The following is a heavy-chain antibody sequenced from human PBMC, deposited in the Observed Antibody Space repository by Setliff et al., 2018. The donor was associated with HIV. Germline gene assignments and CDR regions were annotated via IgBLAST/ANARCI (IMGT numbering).Heavy chain of an antibody. CDR3: AAASNRRVRGVNLHYYYYMDV. J-gene: IGHJ6*03. V-gene: IGHV1-58*02. CDR1: GFTFTSSA. Sequence: SVKVSCKASGFTFTSSAMQWVRQARGQRLEWIGWIVVGSDNTNYAQKFQERVTITRDLSTSTAYMELSSLRSEDTAVYYCAAASNRRVRGVNLHYYYYMDVWGKGTTVTAP. D-gene: IGHD3-10*01. CDR2: IVVGSDNT.